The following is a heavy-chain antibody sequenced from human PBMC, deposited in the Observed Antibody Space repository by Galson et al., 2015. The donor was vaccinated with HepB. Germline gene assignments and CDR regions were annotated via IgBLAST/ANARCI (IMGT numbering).Heavy chain of an antibody. CDR1: GYTLTELS. D-gene: IGHD1-26*01. Sequence: SVKVSCKVSGYTLTELSMHWVRQAPGKGLEWMGGFDPEDGETIYAQKFQGRVTMTEDTSTDTAYMELSSLRSEDTAVYYCVRVGATGWYFDLWGRGTLVTVSS. J-gene: IGHJ2*01. V-gene: IGHV1-24*01. CDR3: VRVGATGWYFDL. CDR2: FDPEDGET.